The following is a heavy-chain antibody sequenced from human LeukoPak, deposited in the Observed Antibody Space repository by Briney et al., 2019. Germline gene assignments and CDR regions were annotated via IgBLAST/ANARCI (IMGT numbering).Heavy chain of an antibody. Sequence: PGGSLRLSCAASGFTFSSYEMNWVRQAPGKGLEWVSSISSSSSYIYYADSVKGRFTISRDNAKNSLYLQMNSLRAEDTAVYYCARGSGPRFLEWLFGVSDYWGQGTLVTVSS. V-gene: IGHV3-21*01. D-gene: IGHD3-3*01. J-gene: IGHJ4*02. CDR3: ARGSGPRFLEWLFGVSDY. CDR1: GFTFSSYE. CDR2: ISSSSSYI.